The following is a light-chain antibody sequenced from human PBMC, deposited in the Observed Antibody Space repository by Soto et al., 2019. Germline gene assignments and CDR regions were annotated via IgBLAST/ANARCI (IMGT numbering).Light chain of an antibody. V-gene: IGKV3-20*01. Sequence: EIVLTQSPGTLSLSPGERATLSCRASQSVSNNYLAWYQQTPGQAPRLLIYAASYRATGIPDKFSGSGSGTDFSLTISRLEPEDSAVYYCHQYHSPPQTFGQGTKVDIK. CDR3: HQYHSPPQT. CDR2: AAS. J-gene: IGKJ2*01. CDR1: QSVSNNY.